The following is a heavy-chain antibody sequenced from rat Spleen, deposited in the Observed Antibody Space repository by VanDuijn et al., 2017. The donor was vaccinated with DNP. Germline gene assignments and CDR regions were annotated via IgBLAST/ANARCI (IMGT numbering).Heavy chain of an antibody. CDR2: ITSGGGIT. CDR3: ARRDTYGFDY. D-gene: IGHD2-2*01. CDR1: GFTFSDHL. J-gene: IGHJ2*01. V-gene: IGHV5-31*01. Sequence: EVQLVESGGDLVQPGRSLKLSCVASGFTFSDHLMTWIRQVPGRGLEWIASITSGGGITYYPDSVKGRFTISRDNAKSSLYLQMNSLKSEDTATYYCARRDTYGFDYWGQGVMVTVSS.